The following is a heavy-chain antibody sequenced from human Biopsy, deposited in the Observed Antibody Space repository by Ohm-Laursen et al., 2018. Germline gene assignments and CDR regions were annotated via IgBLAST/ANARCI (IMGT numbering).Heavy chain of an antibody. V-gene: IGHV1-8*01. CDR3: ARGYSRRVSIFEASIYWFDT. J-gene: IGHJ5*02. CDR1: GYSFSTYD. D-gene: IGHD6-6*01. Sequence: ASVKVSCKVSGYSFSTYDVNWVRQARGQGLEWMGWMIPSSGKTGYAQRFQGRVTLTMNTSISTAYMELSGLRSEATAVYFCARGYSRRVSIFEASIYWFDTWGQGTLVTVSS. CDR2: MIPSSGKT.